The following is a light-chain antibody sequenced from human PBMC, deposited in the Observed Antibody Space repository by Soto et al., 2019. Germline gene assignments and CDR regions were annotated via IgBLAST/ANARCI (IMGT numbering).Light chain of an antibody. Sequence: QSVLTQPPSVSGAPGQRVTISCTGTSSNIGAGFDVPWYQQLPGAAPKLLIYGNKLLMSGNPNRASGVPDRCSASQSATSASLAITGLQTEDEADDYCQSYDSSLSVVVFGGGTKLTVL. J-gene: IGLJ2*01. CDR3: QSYDSSLSVVV. V-gene: IGLV1-40*01. CDR2: GNKLLMSGNP. CDR1: SSNIGAGFD.